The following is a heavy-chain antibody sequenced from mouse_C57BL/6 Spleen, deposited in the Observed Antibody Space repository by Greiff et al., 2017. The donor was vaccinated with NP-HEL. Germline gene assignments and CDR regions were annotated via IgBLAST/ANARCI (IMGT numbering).Heavy chain of an antibody. CDR2: IYPGSGST. CDR1: GYTFTSYW. V-gene: IGHV1-55*01. CDR3: ARDYGNRYYFDY. D-gene: IGHD2-1*01. J-gene: IGHJ2*01. Sequence: QVQLQQPGAELVKPGASVKMSCKASGYTFTSYWITWVKQRPGQGLEWIGDIYPGSGSTNYNEKFKSKATLTVDTSSSTAYMQLSSLTSEDSAVYYCARDYGNRYYFDYWGQGTTLTVSS.